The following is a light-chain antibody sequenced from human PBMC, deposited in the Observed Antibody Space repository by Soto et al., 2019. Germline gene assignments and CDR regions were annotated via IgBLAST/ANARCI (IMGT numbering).Light chain of an antibody. CDR2: DVT. CDR1: SSDVGGYNY. J-gene: IGLJ1*01. V-gene: IGLV2-14*03. CDR3: SSYTTSNTRQIV. Sequence: QAVVTQPASVSGSPGQSITISCTGTSSDVGGYNYVSWYQHHPGKAPKLIIYDVTNRPSGVSNPFSGSKSGNTASLTISGLQPEDEADYDCSSYTTSNTRQIVFGTGTKVTVL.